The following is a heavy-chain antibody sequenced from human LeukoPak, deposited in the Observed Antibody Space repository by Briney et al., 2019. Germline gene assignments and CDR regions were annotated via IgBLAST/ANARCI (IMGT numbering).Heavy chain of an antibody. CDR3: ARHRAEMATITDDTFDM. CDR2: FYTSGNT. Sequence: SETLSLTCSVSGTSITPYSWSWIRQPPGRGLEWVGYFYTSGNTHQNPSLKSRVTMSIDASKNQFSLRLSSMTAADTAVYYCARHRAEMATITDDTFDMWGQGTMVTVSS. V-gene: IGHV4-4*09. J-gene: IGHJ3*02. CDR1: GTSITPYS. D-gene: IGHD5-24*01.